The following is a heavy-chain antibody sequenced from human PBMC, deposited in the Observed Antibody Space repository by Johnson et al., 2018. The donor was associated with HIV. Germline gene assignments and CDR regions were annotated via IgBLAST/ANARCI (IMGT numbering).Heavy chain of an antibody. V-gene: IGHV3-20*04. CDR3: ARVGIAARFGAFDI. Sequence: VQLVESGGGVVRPGGSLRLSCAVSGFTFDDYGMNWVRQAPGKGLEWVSGLNWNGGSTGYADSVKGRFTISRDNAKNSLYLQMNSLRAEDTALYYCARVGIAARFGAFDIWGQGTMVTVSS. D-gene: IGHD6-6*01. J-gene: IGHJ3*02. CDR1: GFTFDDYG. CDR2: LNWNGGST.